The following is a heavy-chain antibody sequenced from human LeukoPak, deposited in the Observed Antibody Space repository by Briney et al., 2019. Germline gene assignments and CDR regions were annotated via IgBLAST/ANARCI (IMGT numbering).Heavy chain of an antibody. Sequence: ASVKVSCKASGYTFTSYGISWVRQAPGQGLEWMGWISAYNGNTNYAQKLQGRVTMTTETSTSTAYIELRSLRSDDTAVYYCARVYRDSYGQNWGQGTLVTVSS. CDR1: GYTFTSYG. CDR3: ARVYRDSYGQN. CDR2: ISAYNGNT. D-gene: IGHD5-18*01. V-gene: IGHV1-18*04. J-gene: IGHJ4*02.